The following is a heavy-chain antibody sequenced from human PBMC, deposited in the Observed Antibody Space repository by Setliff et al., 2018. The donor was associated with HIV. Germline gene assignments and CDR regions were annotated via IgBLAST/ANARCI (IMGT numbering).Heavy chain of an antibody. CDR1: GYTFTSYG. Sequence: GASVKVSCKASGYTFTSYGISWVRQAPGQGREWMGWISAYNGNTNYAQKLQGRVTMTTDTSTSTAYMELRSLRSDDTAVYYCASLGDEYYDSSGYPDAFDIWGQGTMVTVSS. J-gene: IGHJ3*02. CDR2: ISAYNGNT. D-gene: IGHD3-22*01. CDR3: ASLGDEYYDSSGYPDAFDI. V-gene: IGHV1-18*01.